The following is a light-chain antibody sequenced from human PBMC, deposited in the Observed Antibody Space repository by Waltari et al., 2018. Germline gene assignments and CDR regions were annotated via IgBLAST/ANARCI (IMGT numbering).Light chain of an antibody. CDR3: QQYYSTPYT. CDR1: QNVLYSSNNKNY. V-gene: IGKV4-1*01. CDR2: WAS. J-gene: IGKJ2*01. Sequence: DIVMTQYTDSLAVSLGERATINCKSRQNVLYSSNNKNYLAWYQQKQGQSPNLLIYWASTRESGVPDRFTGRVSGTGFTLTISSLQAENVSVYYCQQYYSTPYTFSHSPNLEIK.